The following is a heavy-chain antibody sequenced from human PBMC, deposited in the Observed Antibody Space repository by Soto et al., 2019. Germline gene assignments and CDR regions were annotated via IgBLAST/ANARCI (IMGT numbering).Heavy chain of an antibody. CDR3: ARDYPRVHCSGGSCPYDAFDI. V-gene: IGHV1-2*04. Sequence: GASVKVSCKASGYTFTGYYMHWVRQAPGQGLEWMGWINPNSGGTNYAQKFQGWVTMTRDTSISTAYMELSRLRSDDTAVYYCARDYPRVHCSGGSCPYDAFDIWGQGTMVTVSS. CDR1: GYTFTGYY. CDR2: INPNSGGT. D-gene: IGHD2-15*01. J-gene: IGHJ3*02.